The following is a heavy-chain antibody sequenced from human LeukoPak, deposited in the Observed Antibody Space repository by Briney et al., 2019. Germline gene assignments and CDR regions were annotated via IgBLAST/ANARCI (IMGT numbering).Heavy chain of an antibody. D-gene: IGHD4-4*01. Sequence: SQTLSLTCTVSGGSIRSGDYSWNWIRQHPGKGLEWVGYIYYSGSTYYNPSLTSRVTMSVDTSKNQFSLNLSSVTAVDTAIYSCARDHTETSSLNFRNYYYYGMDIWGQGTTVIVSS. V-gene: IGHV4-31*03. CDR3: ARDHTETSSLNFRNYYYYGMDI. CDR1: GGSIRSGDYS. J-gene: IGHJ6*02. CDR2: IYYSGST.